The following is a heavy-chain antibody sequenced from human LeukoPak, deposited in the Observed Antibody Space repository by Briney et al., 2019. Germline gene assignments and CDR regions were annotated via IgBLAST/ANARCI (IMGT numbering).Heavy chain of an antibody. CDR1: GGSISSYY. CDR2: IYYSGIT. V-gene: IGHV4-59*01. Sequence: SETLSLTCTVSGGSISSYYWSGLRQPPGKGLEWIGFIYYSGITDYNPSLTSRVTISVDTSKNQFSLKLSSVTAADTAVYYCARVRALSYYDSSGDLYYFQYWGQGTLVTVSS. D-gene: IGHD3-22*01. J-gene: IGHJ4*02. CDR3: ARVRALSYYDSSGDLYYFQY.